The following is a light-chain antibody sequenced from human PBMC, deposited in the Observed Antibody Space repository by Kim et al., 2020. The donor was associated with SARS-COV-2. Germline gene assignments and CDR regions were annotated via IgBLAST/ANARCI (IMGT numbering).Light chain of an antibody. CDR1: DSNIGNQN. Sequence: GQRVTISCSGGDSNIGNQNVYWYQQFPETAPKLLIYSNNQRPSGVPDRFSGSKSGTSASLAITGLRSEDEADYYCAAWDDSLSGSVFGGGTKVTVL. CDR3: AAWDDSLSGSV. CDR2: SNN. V-gene: IGLV1-47*01. J-gene: IGLJ2*01.